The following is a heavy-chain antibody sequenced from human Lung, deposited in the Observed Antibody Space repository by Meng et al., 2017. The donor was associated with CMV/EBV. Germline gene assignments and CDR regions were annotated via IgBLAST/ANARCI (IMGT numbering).Heavy chain of an antibody. CDR2: INTNTGNP. V-gene: IGHV7-4-1*02. CDR3: ARLYCSGGSCYTIDY. CDR1: GYTFTSYA. Sequence: GQVVQSGSELKKPGASGKVSCKASGYTFTSYAMNWVRQAPGQGLEWMGWINTNTGNPTYAQGFTGRFVFSLDTSVSAAYLQISSLKAADTAVYYCARLYCSGGSCYTIDYWGQGTLVTVSS. J-gene: IGHJ4*02. D-gene: IGHD2-15*01.